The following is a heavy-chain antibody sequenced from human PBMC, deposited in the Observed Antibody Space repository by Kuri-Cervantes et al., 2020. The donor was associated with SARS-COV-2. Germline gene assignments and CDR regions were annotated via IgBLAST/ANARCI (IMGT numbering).Heavy chain of an antibody. CDR3: ARGLWTNWFDP. CDR2: IYTSGST. V-gene: IGHV4-4*07. D-gene: IGHD5-18*01. Sequence: GSLRLSCTVSGGSISSYYWSWIRQPAGKGLEWIGRIYTSGSTNYNPSLKSRVTMSVDTSKNQFSLKLSSVTAADTAVYYCARGLWTNWFDPWGQGTLVTVSS. J-gene: IGHJ5*02. CDR1: GGSISSYY.